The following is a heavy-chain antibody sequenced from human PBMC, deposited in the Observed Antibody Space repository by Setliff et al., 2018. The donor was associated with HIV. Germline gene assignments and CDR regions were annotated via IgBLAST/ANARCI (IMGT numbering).Heavy chain of an antibody. D-gene: IGHD4-17*01. CDR2: ISAYNGNT. CDR3: ARLMLEVTVTTVWLDP. CDR1: GYTFTSYG. V-gene: IGHV1-18*01. Sequence: GASVKVSCKASGYTFTSYGISWVRQAPGQGLEWMGWISAYNGNTNYAQKLQGRVTMTTDTSTSTAYMELRSLRSDDTAVYYCARLMLEVTVTTVWLDPWGQGTLVTVSS. J-gene: IGHJ5*02.